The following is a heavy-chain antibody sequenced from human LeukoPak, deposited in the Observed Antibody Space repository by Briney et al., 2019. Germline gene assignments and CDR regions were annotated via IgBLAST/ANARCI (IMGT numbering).Heavy chain of an antibody. CDR3: ARDGQQLASYAFDI. D-gene: IGHD6-13*01. CDR2: MWSDGSNK. CDR1: GFIFNNHA. Sequence: GGSLRLSGEGSGFIFNNHAIPWFRQAPGKGLEWVAIMWSDGSNKNYADSVKGRFTISRDNSKNTQYLQMSSLRDEDTAVYYCARDGQQLASYAFDIWGQGTMVTVSS. V-gene: IGHV3-33*01. J-gene: IGHJ3*02.